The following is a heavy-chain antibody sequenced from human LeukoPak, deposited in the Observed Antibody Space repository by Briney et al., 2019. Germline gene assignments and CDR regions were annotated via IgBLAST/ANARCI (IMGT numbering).Heavy chain of an antibody. J-gene: IGHJ5*02. Sequence: ASVKVSCKASGYTFTGYYMHWVRQAPGQGLEGMGWINPNSGGTNYAQKFQGRVTMTRDTSISTAYMELSRLRSDDTAVYYCAREDYDSTKGWFDPWGQGTLVTVSS. CDR1: GYTFTGYY. CDR3: AREDYDSTKGWFDP. D-gene: IGHD3-22*01. CDR2: INPNSGGT. V-gene: IGHV1-2*02.